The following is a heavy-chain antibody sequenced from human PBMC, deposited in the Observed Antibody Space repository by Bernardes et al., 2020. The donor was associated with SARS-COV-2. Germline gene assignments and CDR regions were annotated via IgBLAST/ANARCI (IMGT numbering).Heavy chain of an antibody. Sequence: GGSLRLSCATSGFTFANYAMTWVRQAPGKGLEWVGVIRSKPYGGTTEYAASVKGRFIISRDDSKSFVYLQMNSLKIEDTAVYFCAGSFYAMDVWGQGTTVTVSS. CDR2: IRSKPYGGTT. CDR1: GFTFANYA. V-gene: IGHV3-49*04. J-gene: IGHJ6*02. CDR3: AGSFYAMDV. D-gene: IGHD1-26*01.